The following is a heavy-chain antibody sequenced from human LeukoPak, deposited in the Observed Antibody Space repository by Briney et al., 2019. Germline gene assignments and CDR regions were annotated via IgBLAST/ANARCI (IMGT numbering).Heavy chain of an antibody. J-gene: IGHJ4*02. Sequence: GGSLRLSCAASGFTFDDYGMSWVRQAPGKGLEWVSGINWNGGSTGYADSVKGRSTISRDNAKNSLYLQMNSLRAEDTALYYCARDLGYSSGWYARRGFDYWGQGTLVTVSS. CDR3: ARDLGYSSGWYARRGFDY. CDR1: GFTFDDYG. CDR2: INWNGGST. V-gene: IGHV3-20*04. D-gene: IGHD6-19*01.